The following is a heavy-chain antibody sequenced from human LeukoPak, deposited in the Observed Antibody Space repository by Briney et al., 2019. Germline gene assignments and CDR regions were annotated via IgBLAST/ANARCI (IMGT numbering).Heavy chain of an antibody. CDR1: GYTFTSYD. Sequence: GASVKVSCKASGYTFTSYDINWVRQATGQGLEWMGWMNPNSGNTGYAQKFQGRVTMTGNTSISTAYMELSSLRSEDTAVYYCASLTYYYDSSGYYYDGAFDIWGQGTMVTVSS. CDR2: MNPNSGNT. CDR3: ASLTYYYDSSGYYYDGAFDI. V-gene: IGHV1-8*01. J-gene: IGHJ3*02. D-gene: IGHD3-22*01.